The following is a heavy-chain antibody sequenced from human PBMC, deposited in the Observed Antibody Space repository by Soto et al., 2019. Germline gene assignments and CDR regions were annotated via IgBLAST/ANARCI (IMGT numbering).Heavy chain of an antibody. J-gene: IGHJ6*03. CDR2: ISGSGGST. V-gene: IGHV3-23*01. CDR3: AKLPAITGTTRDLYYYYYMDV. D-gene: IGHD1-7*01. CDR1: GFTFSSYA. Sequence: GGSLRLSCAASGFTFSSYAMSWVRQAPGKGLEWVSAISGSGGSTYYADSVKGRFTISRDNSKNTLYLQMNSLRAEDTAVYYCAKLPAITGTTRDLYYYYYMDVWGKGTTVTVSS.